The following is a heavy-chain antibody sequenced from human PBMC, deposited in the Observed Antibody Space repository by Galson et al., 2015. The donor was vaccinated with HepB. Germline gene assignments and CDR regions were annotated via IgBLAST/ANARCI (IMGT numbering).Heavy chain of an antibody. D-gene: IGHD4-17*01. J-gene: IGHJ4*02. CDR3: ARDPFPYGDYGGVDY. CDR2: ISSSSSYI. V-gene: IGHV3-21*01. Sequence: SLRLSCAASGFTFSSYSMNWVRQAPGKGLEWVSSISSSSSYIYYADSVKGRFTISRDNAKNSLYLQMNSLRAEDTAVYYCARDPFPYGDYGGVDYWGQGTLVTVSS. CDR1: GFTFSSYS.